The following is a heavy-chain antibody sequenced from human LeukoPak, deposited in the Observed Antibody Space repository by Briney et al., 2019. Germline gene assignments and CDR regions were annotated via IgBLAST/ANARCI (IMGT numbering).Heavy chain of an antibody. CDR1: GGSISSGGYY. V-gene: IGHV4-30-2*01. Sequence: TSETLSLTCDVSGGSISSGGYYWSWIRQPPGKGLEWIGYIYHSGSTYYNPSLKSRVTISVDRSKNQFSLKLSSVTAADTAVYYCAREPVPGDYYDSSGYFDYWGQGTLVTVSS. CDR2: IYHSGST. D-gene: IGHD3-22*01. CDR3: AREPVPGDYYDSSGYFDY. J-gene: IGHJ4*02.